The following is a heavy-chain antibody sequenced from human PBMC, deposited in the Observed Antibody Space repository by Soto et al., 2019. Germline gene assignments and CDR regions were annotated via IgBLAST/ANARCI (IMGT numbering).Heavy chain of an antibody. CDR3: ARGGDRFDGMDV. CDR2: ISTAGDT. V-gene: IGHV3-13*01. Sequence: PGGSLRLSCAASGFGFNGYDMHWVRQAPGKNLEWVAAISTAGDTYYLGSVKGRFTISREDAKNSLSLQMNSLRVGDTAVYYCARGGDRFDGMDVWGQGTTVTVGS. D-gene: IGHD3-16*01. J-gene: IGHJ6*01. CDR1: GFGFNGYD.